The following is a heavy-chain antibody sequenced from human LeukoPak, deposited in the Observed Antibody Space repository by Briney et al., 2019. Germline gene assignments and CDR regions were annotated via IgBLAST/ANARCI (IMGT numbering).Heavy chain of an antibody. CDR3: ARGRYDFWSGYMIHAGH. CDR2: INAGNGNT. D-gene: IGHD3-3*01. J-gene: IGHJ4*02. V-gene: IGHV1-3*01. CDR1: GYTFTSYA. Sequence: GASVKVSCKASGYTFTSYAMHWVRQAPGQRLEWMGWINAGNGNTKYSQKFQGRVTITRDTSASTAYMELSSLRSEDTAVYYCARGRYDFWSGYMIHAGHWGQGTLVTVSS.